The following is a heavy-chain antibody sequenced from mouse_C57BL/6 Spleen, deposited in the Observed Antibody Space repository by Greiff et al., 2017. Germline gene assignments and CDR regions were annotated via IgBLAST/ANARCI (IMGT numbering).Heavy chain of an antibody. J-gene: IGHJ3*01. Sequence: QVQLQQPGAELVMPGASVKLSCKASGYTFTSYWMHWVKQRPGQGLEWIGEIDPSDIYTNYNQKFKGKSTLTVDKSSSAAYMQLSSLTSEDSAVDYCATLYDYGVPWFAYWGQGTLVTVSA. D-gene: IGHD2-4*01. CDR1: GYTFTSYW. CDR3: ATLYDYGVPWFAY. V-gene: IGHV1-69*01. CDR2: IDPSDIYT.